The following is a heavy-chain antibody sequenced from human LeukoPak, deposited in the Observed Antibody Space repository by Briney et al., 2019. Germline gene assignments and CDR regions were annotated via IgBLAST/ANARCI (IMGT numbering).Heavy chain of an antibody. CDR3: ARDSVVITFDY. J-gene: IGHJ4*02. V-gene: IGHV3-7*01. CDR2: IKQDGSEK. Sequence: GGSLRLSCAASGFTFDDYGMSWVRQAPGKGLEWVANIKQDGSEKYYVDSVKGRFTISRDNAKNSLYLQMNSLRAEDTAVYYCARDSVVITFDYWGQGTLVTVSS. D-gene: IGHD3-22*01. CDR1: GFTFDDYG.